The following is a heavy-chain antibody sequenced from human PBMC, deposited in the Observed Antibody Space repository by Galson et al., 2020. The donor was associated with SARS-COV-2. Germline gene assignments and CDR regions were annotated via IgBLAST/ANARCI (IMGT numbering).Heavy chain of an antibody. D-gene: IGHD2-15*01. CDR2: IYHSGST. CDR1: GYSISSGYF. J-gene: IGHJ4*02. V-gene: IGHV4-38-2*02. Sequence: SENLSLTCTVSGYSISSGYFWGWIRQPPGKGLEWMGSIYHSGSTYYNPSLKSRVTISVDTSKNQFSLKLSSVTAADTAVYYCATYSVVVVAPTPLRADYWGQGTLVTVSS. CDR3: ATYSVVVVAPTPLRADY.